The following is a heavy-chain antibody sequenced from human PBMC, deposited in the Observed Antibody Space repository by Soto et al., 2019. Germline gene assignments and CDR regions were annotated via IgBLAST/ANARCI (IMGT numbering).Heavy chain of an antibody. CDR2: IYYSGST. CDR3: ARVGYDYIWGSYPFEAFDI. CDR1: GGSISSGAYY. D-gene: IGHD3-16*01. V-gene: IGHV4-31*03. Sequence: SETLSLTCTVSGGSISSGAYYWSWIRPHPGKGLEWNGYIYYSGSTYYNPSLKSRVTISVDTSKYQFSLKLSSVTAADTAVDYCARVGYDYIWGSYPFEAFDIWGQGTMVTVSS. J-gene: IGHJ3*02.